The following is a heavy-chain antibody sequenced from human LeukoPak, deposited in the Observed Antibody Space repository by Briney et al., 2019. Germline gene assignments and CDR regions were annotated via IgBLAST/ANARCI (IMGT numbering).Heavy chain of an antibody. V-gene: IGHV1-46*01. Sequence: ASVKVSCKASGYTFTSYYMHWVRQAPGQGLEWMGIINPSGGSTSYAQKFQGRVTMTRDTSTSTVYMELSSLRSEDTAVYYCARDPGYYYDSSGYYLGAFDIWGQGTMVTVSS. CDR1: GYTFTSYY. CDR2: INPSGGST. D-gene: IGHD3-22*01. CDR3: ARDPGYYYDSSGYYLGAFDI. J-gene: IGHJ3*02.